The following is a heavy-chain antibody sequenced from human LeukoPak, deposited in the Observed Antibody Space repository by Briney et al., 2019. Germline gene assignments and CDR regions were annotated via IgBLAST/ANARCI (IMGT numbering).Heavy chain of an antibody. V-gene: IGHV3-7*01. J-gene: IGHJ6*04. CDR2: IKQDGSEK. Sequence: SGGSLRLSCAASKFTFSSYWMSWVRQAPGKGLQWVANIKQDGSEKYYVDSLTGRFTISRDNAKNSLYLQMNSLRAEDTAVYYCAELGITMIGGVWGKGTTVTISS. CDR1: KFTFSSYW. D-gene: IGHD3-10*02. CDR3: AELGITMIGGV.